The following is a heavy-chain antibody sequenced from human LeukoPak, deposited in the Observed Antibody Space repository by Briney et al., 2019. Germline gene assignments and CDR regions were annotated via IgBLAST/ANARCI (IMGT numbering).Heavy chain of an antibody. V-gene: IGHV3-23*01. J-gene: IGHJ4*02. CDR1: GFTFSSYA. Sequence: GGSLRLSCAASGFTFSSYAMSWVRQAPGKGLEWVSAISGSGGSTYYADSVKGRFTISRDNSKNTLYLQMNSLRAEGTAVYYCAKAPGQQLVNFDYWGQGTLVTVSS. CDR2: ISGSGGST. D-gene: IGHD6-13*01. CDR3: AKAPGQQLVNFDY.